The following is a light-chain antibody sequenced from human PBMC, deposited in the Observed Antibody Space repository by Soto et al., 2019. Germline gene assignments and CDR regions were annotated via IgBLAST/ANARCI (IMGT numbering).Light chain of an antibody. CDR3: HHFGSSQCT. Sequence: EVVLTQSPGTLSLSPGESATLSCRASQSVSSSYLAWYQHKPGQAPRLLIYGASSRATGIPDRFSGSGSGTDFTLTISRLEPEDFAVYYCHHFGSSQCTFGQGTKLAIK. CDR1: QSVSSSY. J-gene: IGKJ2*02. V-gene: IGKV3-20*01. CDR2: GAS.